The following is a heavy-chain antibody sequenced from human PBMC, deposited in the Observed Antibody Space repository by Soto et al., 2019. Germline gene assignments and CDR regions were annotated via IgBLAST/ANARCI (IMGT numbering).Heavy chain of an antibody. CDR1: GFTFSNYW. CDR3: ARESDYGGNSDY. J-gene: IGHJ4*02. CDR2: INEDGSEK. D-gene: IGHD4-17*01. V-gene: IGHV3-7*01. Sequence: PGGSLRLSCAASGFTFSNYWMNWVRQAPGKGLEWVANINEDGSEKYYVDSAKGRFTISRDNAKNSLYLQMSSLRAEDTAVYYCARESDYGGNSDYWGQGTLVTVSS.